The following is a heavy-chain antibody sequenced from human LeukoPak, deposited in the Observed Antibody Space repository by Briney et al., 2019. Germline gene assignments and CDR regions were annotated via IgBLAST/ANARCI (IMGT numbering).Heavy chain of an antibody. J-gene: IGHJ4*02. D-gene: IGHD6-19*01. Sequence: AETLSLTCAVYGGSFSGYYWSWIGQPPGKGLEWIGEINHSGSTNYNPSLKSRVTISVDTSKNQFSLKLSSVTAADTAVYYCARDNGSGWYSLGYFDYWGQGTLVTVSS. CDR3: ARDNGSGWYSLGYFDY. CDR1: GGSFSGYY. V-gene: IGHV4-34*01. CDR2: INHSGST.